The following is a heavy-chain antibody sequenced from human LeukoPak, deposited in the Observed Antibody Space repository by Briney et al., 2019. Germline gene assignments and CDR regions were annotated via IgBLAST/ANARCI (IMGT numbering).Heavy chain of an antibody. CDR3: ARGRSYFDY. J-gene: IGHJ4*02. Sequence: SETLSLTCTVSGGSISSYYWNWIRQPPGKGLEWIGYIYYSGSTNYNPSLKSRVTISVDTSKNQFSLKLGSVTAADTAVYYCARGRSYFDYWGQGTLVTVSS. CDR1: GGSISSYY. CDR2: IYYSGST. V-gene: IGHV4-59*01.